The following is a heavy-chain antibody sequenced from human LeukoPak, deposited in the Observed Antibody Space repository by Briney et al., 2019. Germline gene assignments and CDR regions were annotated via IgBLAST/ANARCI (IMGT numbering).Heavy chain of an antibody. J-gene: IGHJ4*02. V-gene: IGHV3-9*01. Sequence: GGSLRLSCAASGFTFDDYAMHWVRQAPGKGLEWVSGISWNSGSIGYADSVKGRFTISRDNAKNSLYLQMNSLRDEDTAVYYCARLGAAAGLLPNGYWGQGTLVTVSS. CDR3: ARLGAAAGLLPNGY. D-gene: IGHD6-13*01. CDR1: GFTFDDYA. CDR2: ISWNSGSI.